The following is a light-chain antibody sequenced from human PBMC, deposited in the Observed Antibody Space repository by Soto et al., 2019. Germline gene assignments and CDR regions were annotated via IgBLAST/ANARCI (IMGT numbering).Light chain of an antibody. CDR2: DAS. V-gene: IGKV3-11*01. J-gene: IGKJ4*01. Sequence: EIVLTQSPATLSLSPGERATLSCRASQSVSSYLACYQQQPGQAPRLLLYDASNRATGIPARFSGGWSGADFTRTISSLEPEDFAVYYCKQRSTWPPAFGGGTKVEIK. CDR3: KQRSTWPPA. CDR1: QSVSSY.